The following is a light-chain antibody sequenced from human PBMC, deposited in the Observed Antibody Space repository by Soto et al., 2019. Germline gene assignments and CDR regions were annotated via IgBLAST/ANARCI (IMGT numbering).Light chain of an antibody. CDR3: ATWDGSLNGVV. CDR1: MSNIGSNR. CDR2: AND. V-gene: IGLV1-44*01. J-gene: IGLJ3*02. Sequence: QSVLTQPPSVSGTPGQRVTISCSGSMSNIGSNRVKWYQQFPGMAPKSLIYANDQRPSGVPDRFSGSKSGTSASLAINGLQSEDEADYYCATWDGSLNGVVFGGGTKLTVL.